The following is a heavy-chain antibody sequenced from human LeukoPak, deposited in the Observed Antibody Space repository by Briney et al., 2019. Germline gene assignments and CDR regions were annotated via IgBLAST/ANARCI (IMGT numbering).Heavy chain of an antibody. CDR1: GGSISSGSYY. CDR3: ARGRETQDAFDI. CDR2: IYTSGST. V-gene: IGHV4-61*02. D-gene: IGHD1-26*01. Sequence: PSETLSLTCTVSGGSISSGSYYWSWIRQPAGKGLVWIGRIYTSGSTNYNPSLKSRVTISVDTSKNQFSLKLSSVTAADTAVYYCARGRETQDAFDIWGQGTMVTVSS. J-gene: IGHJ3*02.